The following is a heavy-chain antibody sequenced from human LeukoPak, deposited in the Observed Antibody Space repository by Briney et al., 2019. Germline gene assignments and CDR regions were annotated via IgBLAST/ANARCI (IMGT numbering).Heavy chain of an antibody. V-gene: IGHV1-18*01. CDR3: ARDTEWEKNPDYFDY. CDR1: GYTFTSYG. J-gene: IGHJ4*02. Sequence: ASVKVSCKASGYTFTSYGISWVRQAPGQGLEWMGWISAKNGSTNYAQKVQGRVTMTTDTSTSTAYMELRSLRSDDTAVYYCARDTEWEKNPDYFDYWGQGTLVTVSS. D-gene: IGHD1-26*01. CDR2: ISAKNGST.